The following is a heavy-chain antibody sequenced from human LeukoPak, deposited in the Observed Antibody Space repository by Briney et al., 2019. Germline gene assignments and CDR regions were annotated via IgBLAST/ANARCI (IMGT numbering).Heavy chain of an antibody. V-gene: IGHV1-18*01. CDR2: ISAYNGNT. J-gene: IGHJ3*02. CDR1: GYTFTCYV. D-gene: IGHD3-10*01. CDR3: ARDFTSRSTFDI. Sequence: GAAVKVSCKASGYTFTCYVISWVRQAPGQGVEGMGWISAYNGNTNYAQKLQGRVTMTTDTSTSTAYMELRSLRSDDTAVYYCARDFTSRSTFDIWGQGTMVTVSS.